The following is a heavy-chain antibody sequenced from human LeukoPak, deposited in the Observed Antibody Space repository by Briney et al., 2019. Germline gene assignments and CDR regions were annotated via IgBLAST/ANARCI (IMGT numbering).Heavy chain of an antibody. CDR1: GFTFNNYA. CDR3: AKDVVTMIVVVTRGFDY. V-gene: IGHV3-23*01. Sequence: GGSLRLSCAASGFTFNNYAMSWVRQAPGKGLEWVSAISGSGGTTCYADSVKGRFTFSRDNSKNTLYLQMNSLRAEDTAVYYCAKDVVTMIVVVTRGFDYWGQGTLVTVSS. J-gene: IGHJ4*02. D-gene: IGHD3-22*01. CDR2: ISGSGGTT.